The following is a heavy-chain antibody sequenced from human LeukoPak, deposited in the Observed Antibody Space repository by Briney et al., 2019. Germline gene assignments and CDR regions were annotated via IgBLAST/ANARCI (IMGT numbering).Heavy chain of an antibody. V-gene: IGHV4-34*01. CDR2: INHSGST. CDR1: GGSFSGYY. Sequence: SETLSLTCAVYGGSFSGYYWSWIRQPPGKGLEWIGEINHSGSTNYNPSLKGRVTISVDTSKNQFSLKLSSMTAADTAVYYCARGRGSSWDYYFDYWGQGTLVTVSS. J-gene: IGHJ4*02. CDR3: ARGRGSSWDYYFDY. D-gene: IGHD6-13*01.